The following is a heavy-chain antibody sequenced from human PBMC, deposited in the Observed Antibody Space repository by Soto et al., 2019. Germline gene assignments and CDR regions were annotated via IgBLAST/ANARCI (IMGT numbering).Heavy chain of an antibody. J-gene: IGHJ5*02. CDR1: GFTFSSYG. D-gene: IGHD3-10*01. Sequence: GGSLRLSCAASGFTFSSYGMHWVRQAPGKGLEWVAVIWYDGSNKYYADSVKGRFTISRDNSKNTLYLQMNSLRAEDTAVYYCARDLVPMVRGVNRLYNWFDPWGQGTLVTVSS. V-gene: IGHV3-33*01. CDR2: IWYDGSNK. CDR3: ARDLVPMVRGVNRLYNWFDP.